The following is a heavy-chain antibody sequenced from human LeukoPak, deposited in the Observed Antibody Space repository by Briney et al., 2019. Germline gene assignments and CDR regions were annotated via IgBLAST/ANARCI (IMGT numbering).Heavy chain of an antibody. CDR2: INWNGGST. CDR3: AREMMGTPRYYYDSSGYAFDY. D-gene: IGHD3-22*01. J-gene: IGHJ4*02. V-gene: IGHV3-20*04. CDR1: GFTFDDYG. Sequence: PGGSLRLSCAASGFTFDDYGMSWVRQAPGKGLEWVSGINWNGGSTGYADSVKGRFTISRDNAKNSLYLQMNSLRAEDTALYYCAREMMGTPRYYYDSSGYAFDYWGQGTLVTVSS.